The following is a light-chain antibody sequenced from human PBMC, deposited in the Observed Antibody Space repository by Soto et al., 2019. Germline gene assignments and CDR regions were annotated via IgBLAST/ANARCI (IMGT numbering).Light chain of an antibody. Sequence: ESVLTQSPATLSLSPGERATLSCRASQSVISYLAWYQQKPGQAPRLLIYGASSRATGIPDRFSGSGSGTDFTLTISRLEPEEFAVYYGQQYGSTPLTFGGGTKVEIK. CDR1: QSVISY. V-gene: IGKV3-20*01. CDR2: GAS. CDR3: QQYGSTPLT. J-gene: IGKJ4*01.